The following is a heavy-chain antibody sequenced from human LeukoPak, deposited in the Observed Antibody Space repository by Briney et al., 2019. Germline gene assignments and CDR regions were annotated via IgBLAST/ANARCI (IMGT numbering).Heavy chain of an antibody. CDR3: VSNGYYSLDV. J-gene: IGHJ6*04. D-gene: IGHD3-22*01. CDR1: GGSFSGYY. CDR2: INHSGST. V-gene: IGHV4-34*01. Sequence: SETLSLTCAVYGGSFSGYYWSWIRQPPGKGLEWIGEINHSGSTNYNPSLKSRVTISVDKSKNQFSLKLSSVTAADTAVYYCVSNGYYSLDVWGKGTTVTVSS.